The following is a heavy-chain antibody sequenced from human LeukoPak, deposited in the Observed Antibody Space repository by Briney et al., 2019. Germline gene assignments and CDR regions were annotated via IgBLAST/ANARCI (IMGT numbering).Heavy chain of an antibody. J-gene: IGHJ5*02. CDR1: GYTFTSYG. V-gene: IGHV1-18*01. CDR2: ISAYNGNT. CDR3: AREYDFWSGYSNWFDP. D-gene: IGHD3-3*01. Sequence: ASVKVSCKASGYTFTSYGISWVRQAPGQGLEWMGWISAYNGNTNYAQKLQGRVTMTTDTSTSTAHMELRSLRSDDTAVYYCAREYDFWSGYSNWFDPWGQGTLVTVSS.